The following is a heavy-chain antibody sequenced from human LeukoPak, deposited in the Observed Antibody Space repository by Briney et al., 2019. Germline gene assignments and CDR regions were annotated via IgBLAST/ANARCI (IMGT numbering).Heavy chain of an antibody. V-gene: IGHV3-21*01. D-gene: IGHD3-10*01. CDR1: GFTFSNYA. J-gene: IGHJ4*02. CDR3: ARGIYGSGSYYSDY. Sequence: PGGSLRLSCVASGFTFSNYAMNWVRQAPGQGLEWVSSISSSSKYIYYADSVEGRFTISRDNAENSLFLQMNSLRAEDTAVYYCARGIYGSGSYYSDYWGQGTLVTVSS. CDR2: ISSSSKYI.